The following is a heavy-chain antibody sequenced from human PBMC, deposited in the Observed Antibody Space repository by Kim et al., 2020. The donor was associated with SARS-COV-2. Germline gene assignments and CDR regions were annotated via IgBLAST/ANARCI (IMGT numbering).Heavy chain of an antibody. CDR2: ISYDGSNK. CDR3: AKEAIFGVVMPYMDV. CDR1: GFTFSSYG. D-gene: IGHD3-3*01. J-gene: IGHJ6*03. V-gene: IGHV3-30*18. Sequence: GGSLRLSCAASGFTFSSYGMHWVRQAPGKGLEWVAVISYDGSNKYYADSVKGRFTISRDNSKNTLYLQMNSLRAEDTAVYYCAKEAIFGVVMPYMDVWGKGTTVTVSS.